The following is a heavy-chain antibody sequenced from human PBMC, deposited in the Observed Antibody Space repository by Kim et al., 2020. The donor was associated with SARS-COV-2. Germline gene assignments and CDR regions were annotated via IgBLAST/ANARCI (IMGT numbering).Heavy chain of an antibody. D-gene: IGHD3-10*01. CDR1: GYTFTSYA. CDR2: INTNTGNP. CDR3: ARSEWGFGAYHYDY. V-gene: IGHV7-4-1*02. J-gene: IGHJ4*02. Sequence: ASVKVSCKASGYTFTSYARNWVRQAPGQGLEWMGWINTNTGNPTYAQCFTGRFVLSLDTSVSTAYLQISSLKAEDTAVYYCARSEWGFGAYHYDYWGQGTLVTVSS.